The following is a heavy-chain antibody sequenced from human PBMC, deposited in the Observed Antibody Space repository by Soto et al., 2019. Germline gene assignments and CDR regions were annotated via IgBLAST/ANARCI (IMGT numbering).Heavy chain of an antibody. CDR1: GYTFTNYD. D-gene: IGHD2-2*01. Sequence: QVQLVQSGAEVKKPGASVKVSCETSGYTFTNYDINWVRQAAGQGLEWMGWINPDSDNTGYAQKFQGRVTMTRDTSISTAYMELNSLRSEDTAVYYCARGRRHCTTTSCYPPALFPYGMDVWGQGTTVTVSS. V-gene: IGHV1-8*01. CDR3: ARGRRHCTTTSCYPPALFPYGMDV. J-gene: IGHJ6*02. CDR2: INPDSDNT.